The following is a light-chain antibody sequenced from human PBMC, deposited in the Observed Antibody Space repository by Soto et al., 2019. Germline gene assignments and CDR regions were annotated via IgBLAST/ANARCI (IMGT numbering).Light chain of an antibody. CDR1: SSDVGGYDY. V-gene: IGLV2-8*01. J-gene: IGLJ1*01. Sequence: QSALTQPPSASGSPGQSVTISCTGTSSDVGGYDYVSWYQQHPGKAPKLTIYEVSKRPSGVPDRFSGSKSGNTASLTVSGLQAEDEADYYCSSYAGSSTYVFGTGTKLTVL. CDR2: EVS. CDR3: SSYAGSSTYV.